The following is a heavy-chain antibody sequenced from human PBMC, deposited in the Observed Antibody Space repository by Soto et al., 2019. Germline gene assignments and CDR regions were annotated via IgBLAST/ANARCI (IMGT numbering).Heavy chain of an antibody. CDR1: GFTFSSYW. CDR2: IKQDGSEK. V-gene: IGHV3-7*01. CDR3: AREIDAGSSWYYFDY. D-gene: IGHD6-13*01. J-gene: IGHJ4*02. Sequence: QPGGSLRLSCAASGFTFSSYWMSWVRQAPGKGLEWVANIKQDGSEKYYVDSVKGRFTISRDNAKNSLYLQMNSLRAEDTAVYYCAREIDAGSSWYYFDYWGQGTLVTVSS.